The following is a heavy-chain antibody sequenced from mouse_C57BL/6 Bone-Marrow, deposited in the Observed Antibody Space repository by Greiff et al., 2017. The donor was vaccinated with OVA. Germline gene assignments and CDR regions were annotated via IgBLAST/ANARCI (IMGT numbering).Heavy chain of an antibody. CDR2: INPNNGGT. Sequence: EVQRVESGPELVKPGASVKIPCKASGYTFTDYNMDWVKQSHGKSLEWIGDINPNNGGTIYNQKFKGKATLTVDKSSSTAYMELRSLTSEDTAVYYCARLLHFSSRNFDYWGQGTTLTVSS. D-gene: IGHD1-1*01. V-gene: IGHV1-18*01. CDR1: GYTFTDYN. J-gene: IGHJ2*01. CDR3: ARLLHFSSRNFDY.